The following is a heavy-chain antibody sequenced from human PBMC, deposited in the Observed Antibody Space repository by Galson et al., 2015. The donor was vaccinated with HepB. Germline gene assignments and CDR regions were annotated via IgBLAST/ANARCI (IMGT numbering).Heavy chain of an antibody. CDR1: GGTFSSYA. D-gene: IGHD5-24*01. V-gene: IGHV1-69*13. CDR3: ARDPSRDGYNYVAFDI. Sequence: VKVSCKASGGTFSSYAISWVRQAPGQGLEWMGGIIPIFGTANYAQKFQGRVTITADESTSTAYMELSSLRSEDTAVYYCARDPSRDGYNYVAFDIWGQGTMVTVSS. CDR2: IIPIFGTA. J-gene: IGHJ3*02.